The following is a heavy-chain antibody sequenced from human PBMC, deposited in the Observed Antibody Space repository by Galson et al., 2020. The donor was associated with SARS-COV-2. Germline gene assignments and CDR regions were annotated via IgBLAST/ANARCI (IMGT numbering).Heavy chain of an antibody. V-gene: IGHV3-23*01. Sequence: GESLKISCAGSGFTFSRNAMSWVRQAPGKGLEWVAAISGRGGSAFYADSVRGRFTISVDTPKNTLYLQMNNLRAEDTAVYYCAQDAPYYDFWTYLFDPWGQGTLVTVSS. CDR2: ISGRGGSA. CDR3: AQDAPYYDFWTYLFDP. CDR1: GFTFSRNA. J-gene: IGHJ5*02. D-gene: IGHD3-3*01.